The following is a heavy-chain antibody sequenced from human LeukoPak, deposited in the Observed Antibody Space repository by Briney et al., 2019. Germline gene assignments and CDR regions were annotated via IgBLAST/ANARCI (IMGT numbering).Heavy chain of an antibody. J-gene: IGHJ4*02. Sequence: SETLSLTCTVSGGSISSGFYWGWIRQPPGKGLEWIGSIYHSGSTYYNPALKSRVTISVDTSKNQFSLKLSSVTAADTAVYYCARAVGITTALFDYWGQGTLVTVSS. CDR2: IYHSGST. CDR1: GGSISSGFY. D-gene: IGHD1-26*01. CDR3: ARAVGITTALFDY. V-gene: IGHV4-38-2*02.